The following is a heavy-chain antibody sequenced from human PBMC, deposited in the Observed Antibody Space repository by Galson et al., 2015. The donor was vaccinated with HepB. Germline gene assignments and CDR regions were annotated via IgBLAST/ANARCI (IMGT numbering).Heavy chain of an antibody. CDR2: LYSGGDT. V-gene: IGHV3-53*01. Sequence: SLRLSCAASGFAVSSNYMSWVRQAPGKGLEWVSTLYSGGDTYYADSVKGRFTISRDNSENALFLQMNTLTAEDTAVYYCVSYYDPSSYLDWGQGTLVTVSS. CDR1: GFAVSSNY. D-gene: IGHD3-22*01. J-gene: IGHJ4*02. CDR3: VSYYDPSSYLD.